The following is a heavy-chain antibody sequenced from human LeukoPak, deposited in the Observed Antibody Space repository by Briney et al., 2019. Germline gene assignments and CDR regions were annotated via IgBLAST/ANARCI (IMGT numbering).Heavy chain of an antibody. V-gene: IGHV4-61*08. Sequence: NPSQTLSLTCTVSGGSISSGGYYWSWIRQPPGKGLEWIGYLYYSRNTNYSPSLKSRVTISADTSKNQFSLKLSSVTAADTAVYYCARLRGSGSGAPDYWGQGTLVTVSS. J-gene: IGHJ4*02. CDR1: GGSISSGGYY. D-gene: IGHD3-10*01. CDR2: LYYSRNT. CDR3: ARLRGSGSGAPDY.